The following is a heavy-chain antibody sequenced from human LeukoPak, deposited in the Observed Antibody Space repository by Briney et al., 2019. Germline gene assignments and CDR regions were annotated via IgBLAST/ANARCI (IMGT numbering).Heavy chain of an antibody. Sequence: GSLRLSCAASGFTFSSYAMSWVRQAPGKGLEWVSAFSGSGGSTYYADSVKGRFTISRDNSKSTLYLQMTSLRAEDAAVYYCAKHKDYYYYYMDVWGKGTTVTISS. V-gene: IGHV3-23*01. D-gene: IGHD2-15*01. CDR2: FSGSGGST. CDR3: AKHKDYYYYYMDV. CDR1: GFTFSSYA. J-gene: IGHJ6*03.